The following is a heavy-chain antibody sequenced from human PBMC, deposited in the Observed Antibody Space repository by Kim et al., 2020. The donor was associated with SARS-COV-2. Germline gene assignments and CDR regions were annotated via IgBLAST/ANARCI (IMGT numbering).Heavy chain of an antibody. V-gene: IGHV1-18*01. CDR1: GYTFTSYG. Sequence: ASVKVSCKASGYTFTSYGISWVRQAPGQGLEWMGWISAYNGNTNYAQKLQGRVTMTTDTSTSTAYMELRSLRSDDTAVYYCAGVGGVGIRFLEWLFGHGYMDVWGKGTTVTVSS. J-gene: IGHJ6*03. CDR2: ISAYNGNT. D-gene: IGHD3-3*01. CDR3: AGVGGVGIRFLEWLFGHGYMDV.